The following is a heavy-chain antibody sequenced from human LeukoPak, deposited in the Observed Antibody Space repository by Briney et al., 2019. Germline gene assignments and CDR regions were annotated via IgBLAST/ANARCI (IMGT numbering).Heavy chain of an antibody. CDR2: INPYSGGT. Sequence: ASVKVSFKASGYTFTDNYMHWVRQAPGQGLEWMGWINPYSGGTNYLQKFQGRVTMTRDTSISTAYMELSRLRSDDTAVYYCARDPHSSSWYYAMDVWGQGTTVTVSS. V-gene: IGHV1-2*02. D-gene: IGHD6-13*01. J-gene: IGHJ6*02. CDR1: GYTFTDNY. CDR3: ARDPHSSSWYYAMDV.